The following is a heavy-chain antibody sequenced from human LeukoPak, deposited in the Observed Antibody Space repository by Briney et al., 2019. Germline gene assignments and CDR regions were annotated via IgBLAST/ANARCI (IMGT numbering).Heavy chain of an antibody. CDR3: AVITMVRGLVMVLGAFDI. J-gene: IGHJ3*02. CDR2: INPNSGGT. D-gene: IGHD3-10*01. CDR1: GYTFTDHN. V-gene: IGHV1-2*02. Sequence: ASVKVSCKAPGYTFTDHNMYWVRQAPGQGLEWMGWINPNSGGTIYAQKFQGRVTMTRDTSISTAFMELSRPRSDDTAVYYCAVITMVRGLVMVLGAFDIWGQGTVVTAPS.